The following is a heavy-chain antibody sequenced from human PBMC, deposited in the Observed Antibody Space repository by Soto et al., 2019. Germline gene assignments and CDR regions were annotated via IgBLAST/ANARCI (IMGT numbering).Heavy chain of an antibody. CDR3: ASRDGYNLDPYGMDV. J-gene: IGHJ6*02. CDR1: GGTFSSYA. V-gene: IGHV1-69*13. CDR2: IIPIFGTA. Sequence: SVKVSCKASGGTFSSYAISWVRQAPGQGLEWMGGIIPIFGTANYAQKFQGRVTITADESTSTAYMELSSLRSEDTAVYYCASRDGYNLDPYGMDVWGQGTAVTVSS. D-gene: IGHD5-12*01.